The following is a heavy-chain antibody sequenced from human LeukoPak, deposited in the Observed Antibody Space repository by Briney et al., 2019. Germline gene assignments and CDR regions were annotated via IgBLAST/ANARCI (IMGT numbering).Heavy chain of an antibody. CDR2: IRSDEVSK. J-gene: IGHJ6*02. CDR3: AKDRSGPSTFQKSLDV. CDR1: GFTFRSYA. D-gene: IGHD2/OR15-2a*01. Sequence: GGSLRLSCAASGFTFRSYAMHWVRQAPGKGLGWVALIRSDEVSKYYAESVKGRFTVSRDNSKNTLFLQMNSLRVEDTAIYYCAKDRSGPSTFQKSLDVWGQGTTVTFSS. V-gene: IGHV3-30*02.